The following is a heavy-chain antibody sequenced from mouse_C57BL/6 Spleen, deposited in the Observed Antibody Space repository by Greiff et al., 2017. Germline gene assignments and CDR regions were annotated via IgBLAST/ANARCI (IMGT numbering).Heavy chain of an antibody. V-gene: IGHV2-5*01. CDR1: GFSLTSYG. D-gene: IGHD2-4*01. J-gene: IGHJ4*01. Sequence: VMLVESGPGLVQPSQSLSITCTVSGFSLTSYGVHWVRQSPGKGLEWLGVIWRGGSTDYNAAFMSSLGITKDNPKSQVFFKRISLQADDTAIYYCAKRGDDYDMDYWGQGTSVTVSS. CDR2: IWRGGST. CDR3: AKRGDDYDMDY.